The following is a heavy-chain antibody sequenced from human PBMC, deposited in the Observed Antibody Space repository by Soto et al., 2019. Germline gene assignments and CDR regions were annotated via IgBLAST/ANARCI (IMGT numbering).Heavy chain of an antibody. D-gene: IGHD3-9*01. J-gene: IGHJ5*02. V-gene: IGHV1-2*02. CDR3: AKDRWGGVTVLTVSAP. CDR1: GYTFTGYY. Sequence: ASVKVSCKASGYTFTGYYMHWVRRAPGQGLEWMGWINPNSGGTNYAQKFQGRVTMTRDTSISTAYMELSRPRSDDTAVFYCAKDRWGGVTVLTVSAPGGKGPLVPVSS. CDR2: INPNSGGT.